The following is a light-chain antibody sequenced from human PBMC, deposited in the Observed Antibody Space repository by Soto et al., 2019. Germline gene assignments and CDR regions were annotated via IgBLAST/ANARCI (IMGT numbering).Light chain of an antibody. Sequence: DIVMTQSPDSLAVSLGERATINCKSSQSVLYSSNTKNYLAWYQQKPGQPPKLLIYWASTRESGVPDRFSGSGSGTDFTLTISSLQAEDVAVYYCQQYYTSPPTFGQGTKVAIK. CDR2: WAS. CDR1: QSVLYSSNTKNY. V-gene: IGKV4-1*01. J-gene: IGKJ1*01. CDR3: QQYYTSPPT.